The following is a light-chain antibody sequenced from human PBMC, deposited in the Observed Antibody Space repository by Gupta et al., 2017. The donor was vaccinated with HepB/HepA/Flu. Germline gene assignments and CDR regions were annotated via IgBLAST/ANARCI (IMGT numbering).Light chain of an antibody. J-gene: IGLJ3*02. V-gene: IGLV8-61*01. Sequence: QTVVTQEPSFSVSPGGTVTLTCGLDSGSVSATYSPSWFQQSPGQAPRTLIYSTNIRSSGVPARFSGSILGNKAALTITGAQADDESDYYCVLHFSGIWVFGGGTKLTVL. CDR1: SGSVSATYS. CDR2: STN. CDR3: VLHFSGIWV.